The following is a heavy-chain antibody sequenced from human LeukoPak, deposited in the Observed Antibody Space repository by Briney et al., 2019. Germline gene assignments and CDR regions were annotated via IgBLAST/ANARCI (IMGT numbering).Heavy chain of an antibody. V-gene: IGHV6-1*01. D-gene: IGHD3-22*01. CDR3: ARELGLLNYYDSSGPSQGY. CDR1: GDSFSSNSAA. Sequence: PSQTLSLTCAISGDSFSSNSAAWNWIRQSPSRGLEWLGRTYYRSKLYNDYAVAVKSLITINPDTSKNQFSLQLNSVTPEDTAVYYCARELGLLNYYDSSGPSQGYWGQGTLVTVSS. J-gene: IGHJ4*02. CDR2: TYYRSKLYN.